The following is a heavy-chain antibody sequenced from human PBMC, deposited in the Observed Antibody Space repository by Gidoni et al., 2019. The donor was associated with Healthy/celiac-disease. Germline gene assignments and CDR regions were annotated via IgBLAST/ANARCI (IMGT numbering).Heavy chain of an antibody. CDR1: GYRFTSYW. D-gene: IGHD1-26*01. CDR2: IYPGDSAT. J-gene: IGHJ4*02. Sequence: VRLVQTGAAVTKQGEYLKISCTGSGYRFTSYWIGWVRQMLGKGLEWMGIIYPGDSATRYSPSFQGQVTISADKSISTAYLQWSSLTASDTAMYYFSRVGKSELQRYFDYWGQGTLVTVSS. V-gene: IGHV5-51*03. CDR3: SRVGKSELQRYFDY.